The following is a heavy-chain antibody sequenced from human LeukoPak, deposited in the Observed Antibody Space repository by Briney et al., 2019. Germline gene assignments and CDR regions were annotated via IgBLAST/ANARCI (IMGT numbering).Heavy chain of an antibody. CDR3: GRVDSSSWRPMKFDY. D-gene: IGHD6-13*01. V-gene: IGHV4-30-4*08. J-gene: IGHJ4*02. CDR1: GGSISSGDYY. CDR2: IYYSGST. Sequence: PSETLSLTCTVSGGSISSGDYYWSWIRQPPGKGLEWIGYIYYSGSTYYNPSLKSRVTISVDPSKNQFSLKLSSVAAADQAVDYCGRVDSSSWRPMKFDYWGQGTLVTVSS.